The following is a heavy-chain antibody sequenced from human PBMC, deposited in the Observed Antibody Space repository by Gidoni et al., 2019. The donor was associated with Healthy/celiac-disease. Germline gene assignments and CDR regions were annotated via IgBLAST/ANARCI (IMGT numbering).Heavy chain of an antibody. D-gene: IGHD3-3*01. J-gene: IGHJ5*02. CDR1: GYNFTNYG. CDR3: ARDQRFLEWSPGWFDP. V-gene: IGHV1-18*04. CDR2: IRAYNGNT. Sequence: QVQLVQSGAEVKKPGASVQVPCKASGYNFTNYGISWVRQVPGQGLEWMGWIRAYNGNTNYAQKLQGRGTMTTDTSTSTAYMELRSLRSDDTAVYYCARDQRFLEWSPGWFDPWGQGTLVTVSS.